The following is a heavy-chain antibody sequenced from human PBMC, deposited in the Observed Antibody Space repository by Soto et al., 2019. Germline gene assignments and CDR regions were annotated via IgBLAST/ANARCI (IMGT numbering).Heavy chain of an antibody. CDR2: IGRRSDI. CDR1: GFSFSTYS. CDR3: AREETAWPLAYGLDV. D-gene: IGHD2-21*02. J-gene: IGHJ6*02. V-gene: IGHV3-21*01. Sequence: VGSLRLSCEASGFSFSTYSMHWVRQAPGKGLEWVSSIGRRSDIYYADSVKCRFTISRDNAKNSVSLQMNSLRDEDTAVYYCAREETAWPLAYGLDVWGQGTTVTVSS.